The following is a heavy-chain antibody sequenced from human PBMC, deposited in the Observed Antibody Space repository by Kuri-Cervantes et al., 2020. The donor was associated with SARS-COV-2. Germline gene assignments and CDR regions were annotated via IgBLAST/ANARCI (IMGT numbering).Heavy chain of an antibody. Sequence: SETLSLTCTVSGGSVSSGSYYWSWIRQPPGKGLEWIGEINHSGSTNYNPSLRSRVTISVDTSKNQFSLKLSSVTAADTAVYFCASQNSGSSDFDYWGQGTLVTVSS. CDR1: GGSVSSGSYY. V-gene: IGHV4-61*01. J-gene: IGHJ4*02. CDR3: ASQNSGSSDFDY. D-gene: IGHD1-26*01. CDR2: INHSGST.